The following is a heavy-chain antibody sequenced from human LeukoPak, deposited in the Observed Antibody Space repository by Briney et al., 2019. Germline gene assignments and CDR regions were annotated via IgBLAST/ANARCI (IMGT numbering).Heavy chain of an antibody. CDR1: GFTFSSYA. CDR3: AKGSPYYYDSSGYYLN. D-gene: IGHD3-22*01. CDR2: IIGSGVST. Sequence: GGSLRLSCAASGFTFSSYAMSWVRQAPGKGLEWVSAIIGSGVSTDYADSVKGRFTISRDNSKNTLYLQMNSLRAEDTAVYYCAKGSPYYYDSSGYYLNWGQGTLVTVSS. V-gene: IGHV3-23*01. J-gene: IGHJ4*02.